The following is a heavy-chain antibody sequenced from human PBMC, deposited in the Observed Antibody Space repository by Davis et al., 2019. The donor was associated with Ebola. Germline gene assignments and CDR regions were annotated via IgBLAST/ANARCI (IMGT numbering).Heavy chain of an antibody. CDR2: ISYDGSNK. D-gene: IGHD2-15*01. V-gene: IGHV3-30-3*01. CDR3: AREEDVVVDYYGMDV. CDR1: GFTFSSYA. J-gene: IGHJ6*02. Sequence: PGGSLTLSCAASGFTFSSYAMHWVRQAPGKGLEWVAVISYDGSNKYYADSVKGRFTISRDNSKNTLYLQMNSLRAEDTAVYYCAREEDVVVDYYGMDVWGQGTTVTVSS.